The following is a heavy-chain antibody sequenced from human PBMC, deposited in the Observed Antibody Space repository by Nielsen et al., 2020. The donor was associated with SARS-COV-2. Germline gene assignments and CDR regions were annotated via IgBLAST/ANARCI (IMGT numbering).Heavy chain of an antibody. CDR2: IDPSDSYT. Sequence: KVSCKGSGYSFTSYWISWVRQMPGKGLEWMGRIDPSDSYTNYSPSFQGHVTISADKSISTAYLQWSSLKASDTAMYYCARSDSSGYYYYGMDVWGQGTTVTVSS. CDR3: ARSDSSGYYYYGMDV. D-gene: IGHD3-22*01. CDR1: GYSFTSYW. V-gene: IGHV5-10-1*01. J-gene: IGHJ6*02.